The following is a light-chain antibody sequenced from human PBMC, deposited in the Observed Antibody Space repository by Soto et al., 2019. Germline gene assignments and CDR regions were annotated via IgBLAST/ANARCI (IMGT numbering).Light chain of an antibody. V-gene: IGKV1-39*01. Sequence: DIQMTQSPSSLSSSVGDRVTITCRASQSISSYLNWYQQKPGKAPKLLIYGASSLQSGVPSRFSGSGSGTDFTLTISSLQPEDVATYYCQQSFTTPVTFGQGTKVEIK. CDR2: GAS. CDR1: QSISSY. J-gene: IGKJ1*01. CDR3: QQSFTTPVT.